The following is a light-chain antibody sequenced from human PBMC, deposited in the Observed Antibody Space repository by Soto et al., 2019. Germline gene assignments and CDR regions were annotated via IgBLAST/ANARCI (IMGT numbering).Light chain of an antibody. V-gene: IGKV3-11*01. J-gene: IGKJ3*01. CDR3: KHRSNWS. CDR1: QSVSSY. CDR2: DAS. Sequence: EIVLTQSPATLSLSPGERATLSCRASQSVSSYLAWYQQKPGQAPRLLIYDASNRATGIPARFSGSGSGTDFTLSIKCQELEDFSVYYCKHRSNWSFGHGTKVDIK.